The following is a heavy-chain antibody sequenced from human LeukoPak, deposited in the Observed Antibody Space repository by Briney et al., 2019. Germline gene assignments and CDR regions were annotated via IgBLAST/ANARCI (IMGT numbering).Heavy chain of an antibody. CDR3: ARGVARSSKFHFSYYFDS. Sequence: SETLSLTCTVSGGSISSSSYYWGWIRQPPGKGLEWIGSIYHSGSTYYNPSLKSRVTIPVDTSKNQFSLKLSSVTAADTAVYYCARGVARSSKFHFSYYFDSWGQGTLVTVSS. V-gene: IGHV4-39*07. CDR1: GGSISSSSYY. D-gene: IGHD6-6*01. CDR2: IYHSGST. J-gene: IGHJ4*02.